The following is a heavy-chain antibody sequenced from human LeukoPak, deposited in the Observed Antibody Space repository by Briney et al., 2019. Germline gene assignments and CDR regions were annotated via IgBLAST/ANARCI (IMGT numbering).Heavy chain of an antibody. D-gene: IGHD3-3*02. J-gene: IGHJ5*02. CDR2: ISGYCDTT. Sequence: PGGSLRLSCAASGFKFNIFAMSWVRQAPGKGLGWVSSISGYCDTTYYADSVKGRFTLSRDNSKGTLDLQMFSLRAEDTAVYYCAKDRGPFVAIDNNWFDPWGQGTLVTVSS. CDR3: AKDRGPFVAIDNNWFDP. V-gene: IGHV3-23*01. CDR1: GFKFNIFA.